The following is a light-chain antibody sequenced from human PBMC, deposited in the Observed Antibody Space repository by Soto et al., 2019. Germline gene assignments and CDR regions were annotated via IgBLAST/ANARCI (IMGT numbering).Light chain of an antibody. CDR2: GAS. CDR3: QQYGSTPYT. V-gene: IGKV3-20*01. CDR1: QSVSSNH. J-gene: IGKJ2*01. Sequence: EIVLTQSPGTLSLSPGERATLSCRASQSVSSNHLAWYQQRPGQSPRRLIFGASKRATGIPDRFSGSGSGTDFTLTISSMEPEDFALYYCQQYGSTPYTFGQGTKVAIK.